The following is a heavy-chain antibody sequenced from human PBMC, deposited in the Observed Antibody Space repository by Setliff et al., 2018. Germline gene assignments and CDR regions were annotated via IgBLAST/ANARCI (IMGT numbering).Heavy chain of an antibody. CDR2: MSHRGRT. Sequence: SETLSFTCGVSGVSINSGHYWGWIRQPPGKGLEWIVTMSHRGRTYYNPSLESRVTMSLDTSKNQFSLRLTYVAAADTAVYYCRLWSHDYHNDYWGQGTLVTVSS. D-gene: IGHD3-16*01. V-gene: IGHV4-38-2*01. CDR3: RLWSHDYHNDY. J-gene: IGHJ4*02. CDR1: GVSINSGHY.